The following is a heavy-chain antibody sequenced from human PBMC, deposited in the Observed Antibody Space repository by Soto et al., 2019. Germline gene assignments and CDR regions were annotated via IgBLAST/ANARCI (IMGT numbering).Heavy chain of an antibody. CDR1: SGSISSSNW. D-gene: IGHD2-2*01. CDR2: IYHSGST. V-gene: IGHV4-4*02. J-gene: IGHJ6*03. CDR3: ASSIVVVPAASSYMDV. Sequence: SETLSLTCAVSSGSISSSNWWSWVRQPPGKGLEWIGEIYHSGSTNYNPSLKSRVTISVDKSKNQFSLKLSSVTAADTAVYYCASSIVVVPAASSYMDVWGKGTTVTRLL.